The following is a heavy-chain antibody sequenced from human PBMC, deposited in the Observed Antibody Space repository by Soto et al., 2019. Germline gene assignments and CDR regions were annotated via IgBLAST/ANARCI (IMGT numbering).Heavy chain of an antibody. D-gene: IGHD4-4*01. CDR3: ASEREVGEDDYSNLRDDY. J-gene: IGHJ4*02. V-gene: IGHV1-69*12. Sequence: QVQLVQSGAEVKKPGSSVKVSCKASGGTFSSYAISWVRQAPGQGLEWMGGIIPIFGTANYAQKFQGRVTITADESTSTAYMELSSLRSEDTAVYYCASEREVGEDDYSNLRDDYWGQGTLVTVSS. CDR2: IIPIFGTA. CDR1: GGTFSSYA.